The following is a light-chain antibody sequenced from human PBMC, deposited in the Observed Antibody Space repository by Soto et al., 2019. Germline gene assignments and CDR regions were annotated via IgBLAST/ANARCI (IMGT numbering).Light chain of an antibody. CDR3: HQRSNWPPFT. CDR1: QSVNNY. J-gene: IGKJ4*01. Sequence: ETVLTQSPATLSLSPGEIATLFCRASQSVNNYLAWYQQKPGQAPRLLIYDASKRATDIPDRFIGSGSGTDFTLTISSLEPEDFAVYYCHQRSNWPPFTFGGGTKVDIK. V-gene: IGKV3-11*01. CDR2: DAS.